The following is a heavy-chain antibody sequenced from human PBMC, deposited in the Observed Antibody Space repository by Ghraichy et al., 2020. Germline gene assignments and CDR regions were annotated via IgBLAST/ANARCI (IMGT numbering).Heavy chain of an antibody. CDR3: ARDAYSSSWLGYFDY. CDR1: GFTFSSYG. J-gene: IGHJ4*02. Sequence: GSLRLSCAASGFTFSSYGMHWVRQAPGKGLEWVAVIWYDGSNKYHADSVKGRFTISRDNSENTLYLQMSSLRAEDTAVYYCARDAYSSSWLGYFDYWGQGTLVTVSS. D-gene: IGHD6-13*01. V-gene: IGHV3-33*01. CDR2: IWYDGSNK.